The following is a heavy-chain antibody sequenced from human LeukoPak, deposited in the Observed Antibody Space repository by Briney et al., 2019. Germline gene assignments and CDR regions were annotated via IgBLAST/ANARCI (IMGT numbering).Heavy chain of an antibody. CDR2: ISYDGSNK. Sequence: PGRSLRLSCAASGFTFSSYAMHWVRQAPGKGLEWVAVISYDGSNKYYADSVKGRFTISRDNSKNTLYLQMNSLRVEDTAVYYCARDSQRWGNFDSWGQGTLVSVSS. CDR3: ARDSQRWGNFDS. V-gene: IGHV3-30-3*01. CDR1: GFTFSSYA. J-gene: IGHJ4*02. D-gene: IGHD5-24*01.